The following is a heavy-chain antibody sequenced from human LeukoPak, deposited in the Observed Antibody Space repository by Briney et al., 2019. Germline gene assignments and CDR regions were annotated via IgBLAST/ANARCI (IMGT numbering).Heavy chain of an antibody. CDR3: ARGGPGLGSYFDY. J-gene: IGHJ4*02. Sequence: GGSLRLSCAASGFTFSSYSMNWVRQAPGEGLEWVSSISSSSSYIYYTDSVKGRFTISRDNAKNSLYLQMNSLRAEDTAVYYCARGGPGLGSYFDYWGQGTLVSVSS. V-gene: IGHV3-21*01. CDR1: GFTFSSYS. CDR2: ISSSSSYI. D-gene: IGHD3-10*01.